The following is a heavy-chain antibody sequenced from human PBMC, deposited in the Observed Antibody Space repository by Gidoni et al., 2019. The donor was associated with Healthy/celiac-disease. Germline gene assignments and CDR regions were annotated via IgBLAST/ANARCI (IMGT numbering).Heavy chain of an antibody. D-gene: IGHD1-26*01. J-gene: IGHJ4*02. CDR1: GGAVRSGGHY. CDR2: IYYSGIT. CDR3: ARDVWEVGFDY. V-gene: IGHV4-61*08. Sequence: QVQLQASGPGLVKPSEPLSATRTVPGGAVRSGGHYWSWIRQPPGKGLEWIGYIYYSGITNYNPSLKSRVTISVDTSKNQFSLKLSSVTAADTAVYYCARDVWEVGFDYWGQGTLVTVSS.